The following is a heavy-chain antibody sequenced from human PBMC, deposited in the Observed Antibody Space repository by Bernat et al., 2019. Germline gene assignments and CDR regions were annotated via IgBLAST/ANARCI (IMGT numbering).Heavy chain of an antibody. Sequence: QVQLQESGPGLVKPADTLSLTCGVSGYSISNNNWWGWIRQPPGKGLEWIRYIYSSGSTYYNPSLKSRVTMSVDTSKNQFSMKLSSVTAVATAVYYCARNYGSWLYYFDYWGQGTLVTVSS. CDR1: GYSISNNNW. D-gene: IGHD3-10*01. CDR3: ARNYGSWLYYFDY. J-gene: IGHJ4*02. CDR2: IYSSGST. V-gene: IGHV4-28*01.